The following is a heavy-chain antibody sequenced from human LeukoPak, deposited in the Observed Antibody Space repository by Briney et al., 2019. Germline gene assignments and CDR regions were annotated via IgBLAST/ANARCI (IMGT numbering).Heavy chain of an antibody. CDR2: IDGSDGAS. CDR3: ARVDSGNYDY. D-gene: IGHD1-26*01. J-gene: IGHJ4*02. Sequence: PGGSLSLSCAASGFRSSSYVMSTVRQAPGKGLEYVSSIDGSDGASYYADSVKGRFTISRDNSKNTLFLQMNSLRVEDTAVYYCARVDSGNYDYWGQGTLLTVSS. V-gene: IGHV3-23*01. CDR1: GFRSSSYV.